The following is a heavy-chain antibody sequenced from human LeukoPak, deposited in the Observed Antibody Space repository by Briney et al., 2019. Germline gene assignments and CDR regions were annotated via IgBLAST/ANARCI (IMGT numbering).Heavy chain of an antibody. CDR1: GFTFSSYA. V-gene: IGHV3-30-3*01. D-gene: IGHD2-2*01. CDR2: ILYDGSNK. CDR3: ARPIVVVPAAIRY. J-gene: IGHJ4*02. Sequence: GGSLRLSCAASGFTFSSYAMHWVRQAPGKGLEWVAVILYDGSNKYYADAVKGRFTISRDNSKNTLYLQMNSLRAEDTAVYYCARPIVVVPAAIRYWGQGTLVTVSS.